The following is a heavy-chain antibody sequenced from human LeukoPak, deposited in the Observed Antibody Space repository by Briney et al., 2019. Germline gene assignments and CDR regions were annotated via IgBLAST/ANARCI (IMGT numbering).Heavy chain of an antibody. CDR2: IKGDGSAK. CDR1: GFAFSDSW. D-gene: IGHD5-18*01. CDR3: ARDRGWIQHDI. V-gene: IGHV3-7*01. J-gene: IGHJ3*02. Sequence: GGSLRLSCAASGFAFSDSWMTWIRQAPGKGLEWVAFIKGDGSAKKYVDPVKGRFTISRDNAKNSLFLQMNSLRAEDTAVYYCARDRGWIQHDIWGQGTMVTVSS.